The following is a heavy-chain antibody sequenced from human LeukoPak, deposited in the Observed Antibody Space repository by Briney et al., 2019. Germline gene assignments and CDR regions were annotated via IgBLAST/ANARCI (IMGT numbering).Heavy chain of an antibody. CDR3: AKGPVYGYNWEYFDY. CDR1: GFTFSSYA. D-gene: IGHD5-12*01. Sequence: GGSLRLSCAASGFTFSSYAMSWVRQAPGKGLEWVSAISGSGGSTYYADSVKGRFTISRDNSKNTLYLQMNSLRAEDTAVYYCAKGPVYGYNWEYFDYWGQGTLVTVSS. CDR2: ISGSGGST. V-gene: IGHV3-23*01. J-gene: IGHJ4*02.